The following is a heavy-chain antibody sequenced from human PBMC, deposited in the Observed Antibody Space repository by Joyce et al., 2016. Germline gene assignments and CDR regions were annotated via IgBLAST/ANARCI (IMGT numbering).Heavy chain of an antibody. D-gene: IGHD2/OR15-2a*01. CDR1: GFPVRTHY. V-gene: IGHV3-53*01. CDR2: IQSDGYK. Sequence: EVQLVESGGGLIQPGGSLRLSCAASGFPVRTHYMTWVRQAPGKGLELVEIIQSDGYKYYADPGKGRFTIPRDTSKNELFLEMSSLGAEDTAIYYCAREQGYCTGTTCPYGLDVWGQGTTVAVSS. J-gene: IGHJ6*02. CDR3: AREQGYCTGTTCPYGLDV.